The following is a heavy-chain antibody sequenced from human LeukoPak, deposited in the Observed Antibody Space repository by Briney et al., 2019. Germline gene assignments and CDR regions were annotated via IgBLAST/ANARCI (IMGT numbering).Heavy chain of an antibody. V-gene: IGHV5-51*01. CDR2: IYPGDSGT. D-gene: IGHD2-2*01. J-gene: IGHJ3*02. Sequence: GESLKISCEGSAFTFTNYWIAWGRQMPGKGLEWMGIIYPGDSGTRYSPSFQGQVTISADKSISTAYLQWSSLKASDTAIYYCARRRYCNSTSCYEGAFDIWGQGTMVTVSS. CDR1: AFTFTNYW. CDR3: ARRRYCNSTSCYEGAFDI.